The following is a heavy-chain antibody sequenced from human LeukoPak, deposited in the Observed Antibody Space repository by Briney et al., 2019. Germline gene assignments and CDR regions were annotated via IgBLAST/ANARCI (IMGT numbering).Heavy chain of an antibody. D-gene: IGHD3-3*01. CDR3: ARLANFWSGANEY. Sequence: PGGSLRLSCAASGFTFSSYSMNWVRQTPGKGLEWVSYISSGSSSIYYADSVKGRFTISRDNAKNSLYLQMNSLRDEDTAAYYCARLANFWSGANEYWGQGTLVTVSS. V-gene: IGHV3-48*02. CDR2: ISSGSSSI. J-gene: IGHJ4*02. CDR1: GFTFSSYS.